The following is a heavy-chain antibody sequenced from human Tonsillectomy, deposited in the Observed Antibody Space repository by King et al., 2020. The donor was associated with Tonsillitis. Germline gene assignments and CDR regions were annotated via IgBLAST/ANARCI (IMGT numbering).Heavy chain of an antibody. V-gene: IGHV4-34*01. CDR3: ARVRTGMAPYYYYYGMDV. D-gene: IGHD1-14*01. CDR2: INHSGST. J-gene: IGHJ6*02. CDR1: GGSFSGYY. Sequence: VQLQQWGAGLLKPSETLSLTCAVYGGSFSGYYWSWIRQPPGKGLEWIGEINHSGSTNYNPSLKSRVTISVDTSKNQFSLKLSSVTAADTAVYYCARVRTGMAPYYYYYGMDVWGQGTTVTVSS.